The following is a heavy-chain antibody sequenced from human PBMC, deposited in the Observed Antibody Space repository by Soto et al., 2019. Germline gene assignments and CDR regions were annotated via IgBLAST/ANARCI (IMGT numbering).Heavy chain of an antibody. CDR1: GVSISSHY. D-gene: IGHD3-22*01. Sequence: SETLSLTCTVSGVSISSHYWSWIRQSAGKGLEWIGHMSTGGSTNYNPSLNSRITMSVDTSKNQFSLELNSVTAADTAVYYCARGLWDSSSHASRLSFDPWGHGILVTVSS. CDR3: ARGLWDSSSHASRLSFDP. CDR2: MSTGGST. V-gene: IGHV4-4*07. J-gene: IGHJ5*02.